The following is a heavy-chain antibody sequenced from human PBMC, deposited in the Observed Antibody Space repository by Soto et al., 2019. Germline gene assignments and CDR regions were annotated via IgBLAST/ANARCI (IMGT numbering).Heavy chain of an antibody. CDR1: GFAVSSNY. Sequence: EVQLVESVGDLVQPGGSLRLSCAASGFAVSSNYMTWVRQAPGKWLECVSVIHSGGDTHYADSVRGRFTISRYNSRDTLYFPVYSLRAEDTAGYYCARSRTGTTYGGMDVWGQGTTVTVSS. CDR2: IHSGGDT. D-gene: IGHD1-7*01. V-gene: IGHV3-66*01. CDR3: ARSRTGTTYGGMDV. J-gene: IGHJ6*02.